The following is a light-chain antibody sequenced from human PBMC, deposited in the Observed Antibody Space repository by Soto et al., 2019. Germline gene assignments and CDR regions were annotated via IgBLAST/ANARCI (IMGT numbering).Light chain of an antibody. Sequence: QSVLTQPPSASGTPGQRVTISCSGSSSNIGSNYVYWYQQLPGTAAKLLIYSNNQRPSGVPDRFSGSKSGTSASLAISGLRSEDEADYYCAAWDDSLRGVVFGGGTKLTVL. CDR1: SSNIGSNY. J-gene: IGLJ2*01. CDR2: SNN. CDR3: AAWDDSLRGVV. V-gene: IGLV1-47*02.